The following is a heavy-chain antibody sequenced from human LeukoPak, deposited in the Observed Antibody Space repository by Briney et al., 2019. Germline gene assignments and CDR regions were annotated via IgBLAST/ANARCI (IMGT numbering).Heavy chain of an antibody. CDR3: AKNLYCGGGSCYPSALGMDV. D-gene: IGHD2-15*01. Sequence: GGSLRLSCAASGFTFSSYAMSWVRQAPGKGLEWVSSISGSDNRTYYADSVKGRFTISRDNSKNTLFLQMNSLRAEDTAVYYCAKNLYCGGGSCYPSALGMDVWGQGTTATVSS. CDR2: ISGSDNRT. V-gene: IGHV3-23*01. CDR1: GFTFSSYA. J-gene: IGHJ6*02.